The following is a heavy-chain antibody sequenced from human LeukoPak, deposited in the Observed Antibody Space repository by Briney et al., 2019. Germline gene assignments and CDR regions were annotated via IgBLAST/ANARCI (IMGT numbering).Heavy chain of an antibody. CDR1: GGSLSSGGYS. CDR2: IYHSGST. D-gene: IGHD3-10*01. Sequence: SQTLSLTCAVSGGSLSSGGYSWSWIRQPPGKGLEWIGYIYHSGSTYYNPSLKSRVTISVDRSKNQFSLKLSSVTAADTAVYYCARSGNLGFDIWGQGTMVTVSS. CDR3: ARSGNLGFDI. J-gene: IGHJ3*02. V-gene: IGHV4-30-2*01.